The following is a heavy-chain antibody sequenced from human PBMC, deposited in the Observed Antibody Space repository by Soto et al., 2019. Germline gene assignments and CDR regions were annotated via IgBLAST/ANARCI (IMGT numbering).Heavy chain of an antibody. CDR1: GYTFTSYG. CDR3: AMDYGDRPEYFKH. CDR2: ISPIKGRT. D-gene: IGHD4-17*01. Sequence: QVQLVQSGPDLKRPGASMKVSCKASGYTFTSYGISCVRQAPGQGLELMAWISPIKGRTQYSQKTQGRVTLSTDTSSNTAYMEMTTPRVDDTAVYYCAMDYGDRPEYFKHWGQGTLVTVS. J-gene: IGHJ1*01. V-gene: IGHV1-18*04.